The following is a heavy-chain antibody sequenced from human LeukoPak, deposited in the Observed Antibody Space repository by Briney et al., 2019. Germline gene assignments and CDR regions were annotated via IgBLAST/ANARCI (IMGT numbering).Heavy chain of an antibody. CDR3: ARIQLWPLHYFDY. D-gene: IGHD5-18*01. CDR2: INHSGDT. J-gene: IGHJ4*02. Sequence: PSQTLSLTCAVYGGSFSDYYWSWIRQPPGKGLGWIGEINHSGDTKYNPSLKSRGTISVDTSKNQFSLKVSAVTAADTAVYYCARIQLWPLHYFDYWGQGTLVTVSS. V-gene: IGHV4-34*01. CDR1: GGSFSDYY.